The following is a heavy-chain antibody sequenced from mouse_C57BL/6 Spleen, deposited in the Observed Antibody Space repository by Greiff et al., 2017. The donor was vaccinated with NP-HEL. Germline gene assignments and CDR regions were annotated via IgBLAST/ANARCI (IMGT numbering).Heavy chain of an antibody. J-gene: IGHJ3*01. CDR2: IDPSDSYT. Sequence: QVQLQQPGAELVKPGASVKLSCKASGYTFTSYWMQWVKQRPGQGLEWIGEIDPSDSYTNYNQKFKGKATLTVDTSSSTAYMQNSSLTSEDSTVYYCAEGGSSLWFAYWGQGTLVTVSA. V-gene: IGHV1-50*01. CDR1: GYTFTSYW. D-gene: IGHD1-1*01. CDR3: AEGGSSLWFAY.